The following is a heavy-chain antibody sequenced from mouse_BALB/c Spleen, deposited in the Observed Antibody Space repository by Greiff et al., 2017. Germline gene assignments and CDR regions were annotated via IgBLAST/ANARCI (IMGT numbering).Heavy chain of an antibody. CDR2: INPYNDGT. D-gene: IGHD3-2*01. CDR3: ARRDSSGSAWFAY. V-gene: IGHV1-14*01. J-gene: IGHJ3*01. Sequence: VQLKESGPELVKPGASVKMSCKASGYTFTSYVMHWVKQKPGQGLEWIGYINPYNDGTKYNEKFKGKATLTSDKSSSTAYMELSSLTSEDSAVYYCARRDSSGSAWFAYWGQGTLVTVSA. CDR1: GYTFTSYV.